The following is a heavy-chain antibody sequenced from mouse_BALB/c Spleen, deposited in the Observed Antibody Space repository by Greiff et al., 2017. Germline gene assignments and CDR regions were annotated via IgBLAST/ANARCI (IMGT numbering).Heavy chain of an antibody. D-gene: IGHD1-2*01. Sequence: VQLKESGGGLVKPGGSLKLSCAASGFTFSSYAMSWVRQSPEKRLEWVAEISSGGSYTYYPDTVTGRFTISRDNAKNTLYLEMSSLRSEDTAMYYCAIYYGYGYAMDYWGQGTSVTVSS. V-gene: IGHV5-9-4*01. J-gene: IGHJ4*01. CDR1: GFTFSSYA. CDR3: AIYYGYGYAMDY. CDR2: ISSGGSYT.